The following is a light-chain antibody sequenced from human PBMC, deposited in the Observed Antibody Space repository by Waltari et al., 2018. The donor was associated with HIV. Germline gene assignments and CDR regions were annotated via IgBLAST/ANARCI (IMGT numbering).Light chain of an antibody. V-gene: IGLV3-10*01. CDR2: EDS. CDR3: YSTDSSDWV. J-gene: IGLJ3*02. Sequence: SYELTQPPSVPVSPGHTARITCSGDALPKQSAYWYQQKSGQAPVLVIYEDSKRPSGIPERFSGSSSGTMATLTISGAQVEDEADYYCYSTDSSDWVFGGGTKLTVL. CDR1: ALPKQS.